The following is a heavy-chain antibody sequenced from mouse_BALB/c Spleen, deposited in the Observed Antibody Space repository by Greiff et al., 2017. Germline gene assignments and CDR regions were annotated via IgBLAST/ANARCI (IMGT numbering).Heavy chain of an antibody. J-gene: IGHJ3*01. Sequence: EVQRVESGGGLVKPGGSLKLSCAASGFTFSSYTMSWVRQTPEKRLEWVATISSGGSYTYYPDSVKGRFTISRDNAKNTLYLQMSSLKSEDTAMYYCTRSSRTWFAYWGQGTLVTVSA. CDR3: TRSSRTWFAY. V-gene: IGHV5-6-4*01. D-gene: IGHD1-1*01. CDR2: ISSGGSYT. CDR1: GFTFSSYT.